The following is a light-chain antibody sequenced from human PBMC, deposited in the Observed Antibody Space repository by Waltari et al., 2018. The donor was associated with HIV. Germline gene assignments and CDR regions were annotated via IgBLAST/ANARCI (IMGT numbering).Light chain of an antibody. Sequence: QSVLTQAPSASGTPGQSVTLSCSGTGSNVGVNFVSWYQQLPGMPPKLLIYSNNERPSRVPDRFSGSKSGTSASLAISGLRSEDEAVYFCAAWDDSVSGWAFGEGTKVTVL. J-gene: IGLJ2*01. CDR3: AAWDDSVSGWA. CDR1: GSNVGVNF. V-gene: IGLV1-47*01. CDR2: SNN.